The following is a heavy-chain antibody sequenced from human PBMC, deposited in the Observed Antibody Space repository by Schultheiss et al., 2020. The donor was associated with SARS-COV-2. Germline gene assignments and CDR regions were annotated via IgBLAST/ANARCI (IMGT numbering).Heavy chain of an antibody. CDR1: GFTFSSYA. CDR2: ISGSGGST. J-gene: IGHJ4*02. V-gene: IGHV3-23*01. CDR3: ARTYDSSGCFDY. D-gene: IGHD3-22*01. Sequence: GESLKISCAASGFTFSSYAMSWVRQAPGKGLEWVSAISGSGGSTYYADSVKGRFTISRDNSKNTLYLQMNSLRAEDTAVYYCARTYDSSGCFDYWGQGTLVTVSS.